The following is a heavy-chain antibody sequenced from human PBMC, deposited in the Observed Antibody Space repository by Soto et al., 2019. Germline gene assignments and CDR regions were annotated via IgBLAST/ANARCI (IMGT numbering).Heavy chain of an antibody. CDR2: IIPIFGTA. J-gene: IGHJ6*02. D-gene: IGHD3-10*01. CDR3: ARGGPVVRGTYYYYGMDV. Sequence: QVQLVQSGAEVKKPGSSVKVSCKASGGTFSSYAISWVRQAPGQGLELMGGIIPIFGTANYAQKFQGRVTITADESTSTAYMELSSLRSEDTAVYYCARGGPVVRGTYYYYGMDVWGQGTTVTVSS. V-gene: IGHV1-69*01. CDR1: GGTFSSYA.